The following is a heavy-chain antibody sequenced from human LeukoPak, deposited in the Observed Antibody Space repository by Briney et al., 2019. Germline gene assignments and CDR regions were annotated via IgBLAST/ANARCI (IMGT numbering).Heavy chain of an antibody. CDR2: ISSSGSTI. Sequence: PGGSLRLSCAASGFTFSSYKMNWVRQAPGKGLEWVSYISSSGSTIYNADSVKGRFTISRDNAQNSLYLQMNSLRAEDTAVYYCAELGITMIGGVWGKGTTVTISS. V-gene: IGHV3-48*03. J-gene: IGHJ6*04. CDR1: GFTFSSYK. D-gene: IGHD3-10*02. CDR3: AELGITMIGGV.